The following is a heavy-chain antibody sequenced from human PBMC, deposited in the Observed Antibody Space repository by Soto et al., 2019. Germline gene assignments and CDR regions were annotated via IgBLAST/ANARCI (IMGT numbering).Heavy chain of an antibody. CDR3: ARDIGSYAYGEGY. V-gene: IGHV4-4*07. J-gene: IGHJ4*02. CDR2: VYSSGTT. CDR1: GGSINSYW. D-gene: IGHD3-10*01. Sequence: TLSLTCSVSGGSINSYWWSWIRQPAGKGLEWIGRVYSSGTTDYNPSLNSRATMSVETSKNQFSLKLSSVTAADTAVYYCARDIGSYAYGEGYWGQGIQVTVSS.